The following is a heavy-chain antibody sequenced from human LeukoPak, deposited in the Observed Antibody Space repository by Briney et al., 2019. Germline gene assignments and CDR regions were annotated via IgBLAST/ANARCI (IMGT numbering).Heavy chain of an antibody. D-gene: IGHD3-16*01. J-gene: IGHJ4*02. CDR1: GFTFSPYS. Sequence: GGSLRLSCAASGFTFSPYSMNWVRQAPGKGLQWVSFISSSSSYIYYADSVKGRFTISRDNAKNSLFLQMNSLRAEDTAVYYCARDMWGRSLWSGNLGGHSFDYWGRGTLVTVSS. V-gene: IGHV3-21*01. CDR2: ISSSSSYI. CDR3: ARDMWGRSLWSGNLGGHSFDY.